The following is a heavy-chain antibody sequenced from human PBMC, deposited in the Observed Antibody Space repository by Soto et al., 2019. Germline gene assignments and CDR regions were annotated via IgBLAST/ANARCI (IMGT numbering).Heavy chain of an antibody. J-gene: IGHJ6*02. CDR1: GFTFSSYW. CDR2: VKEDGSEK. CDR3: ARLFSNTSRYFHHYFGLDV. D-gene: IGHD6-6*01. Sequence: GGSLRLSCAASGFTFSSYWMTWVRQAPGKGLEWVANVKEDGSEKNYVDSVKGRFTISRDNAKNSLYLQINNLRAEDTAVYYCARLFSNTSRYFHHYFGLDVWGQGTTVTVSS. V-gene: IGHV3-7*05.